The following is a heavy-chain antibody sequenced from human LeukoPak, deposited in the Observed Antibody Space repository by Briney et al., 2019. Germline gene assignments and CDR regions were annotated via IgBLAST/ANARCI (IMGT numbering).Heavy chain of an antibody. D-gene: IGHD2-2*01. CDR3: AREGYCSSTSCPVDV. J-gene: IGHJ6*02. Sequence: SETLSLTCTVSGGSISSYYWSWIRQPPGKGLEWIGYIYHSGSTNYNPSLKSRVTISVDTSKNQFSLKLSSVTAADTAVYYCAREGYCSSTSCPVDVWGQGTTVTVSS. V-gene: IGHV4-59*01. CDR2: IYHSGST. CDR1: GGSISSYY.